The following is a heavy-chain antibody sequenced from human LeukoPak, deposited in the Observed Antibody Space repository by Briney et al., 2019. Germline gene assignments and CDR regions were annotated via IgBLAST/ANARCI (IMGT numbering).Heavy chain of an antibody. CDR3: ARGSRITMIVVVHDAFDI. V-gene: IGHV1-18*01. Sequence: ASVKVSCKASGYTFTSYGISWVRQAPGQGLEWMGWISAYNGNTNYAQKLQGRVTMTTDTSTSTAYMELRSLRSDDTAVYYCARGSRITMIVVVHDAFDIWGQGTMVTVSS. CDR1: GYTFTSYG. D-gene: IGHD3-22*01. J-gene: IGHJ3*02. CDR2: ISAYNGNT.